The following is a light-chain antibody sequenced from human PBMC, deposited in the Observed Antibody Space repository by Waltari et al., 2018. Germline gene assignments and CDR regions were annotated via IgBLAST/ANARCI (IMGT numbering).Light chain of an antibody. CDR2: DVS. Sequence: SALTQPASMSGYPGQSITISCTGTNRDIGLYDYVSWYQQHPGKAPKLIISDVSKRASGLPARFSGSVACYTASLTISGLQADDEADYYCSSYTATDTYVFGSGTTVIV. CDR1: NRDIGLYDY. V-gene: IGLV2-14*03. CDR3: SSYTATDTYV. J-gene: IGLJ1*01.